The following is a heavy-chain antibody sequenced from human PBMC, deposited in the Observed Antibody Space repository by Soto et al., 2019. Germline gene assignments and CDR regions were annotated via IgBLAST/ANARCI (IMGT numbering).Heavy chain of an antibody. CDR3: ARHATPTMIVVVSDDAFDI. Sequence: GESLKISCKGSGYSFTSYWIGWVRQMPGKGLEWMGIIYPGDSDTRYSPSFQGQVTISADKSISTAYLQWSSLKASDTAMYYCARHATPTMIVVVSDDAFDIWGQGTMVTVSS. J-gene: IGHJ3*02. CDR2: IYPGDSDT. D-gene: IGHD3-22*01. CDR1: GYSFTSYW. V-gene: IGHV5-51*01.